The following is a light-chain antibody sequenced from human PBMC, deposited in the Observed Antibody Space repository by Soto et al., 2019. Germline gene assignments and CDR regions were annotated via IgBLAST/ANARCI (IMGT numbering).Light chain of an antibody. CDR2: DAS. V-gene: IGKV3-11*01. CDR3: QQRSNWPLT. CDR1: QSLSSY. Sequence: IVLTHTPASLSFSVGLRCIICCRASQSLSSYLAWYQQKPGQAPRLLIYDASNRATGIPARFSGSGSGTDFTLTISSLEPEDFAVYYCQQRSNWPLTFGGGTKVDIK. J-gene: IGKJ4*01.